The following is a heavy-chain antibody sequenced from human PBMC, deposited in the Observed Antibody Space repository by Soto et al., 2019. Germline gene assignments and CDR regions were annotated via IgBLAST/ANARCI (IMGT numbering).Heavy chain of an antibody. CDR3: ARDHHRYSGYDYVDY. D-gene: IGHD5-12*01. CDR1: GFTFSDCY. J-gene: IGHJ4*02. Sequence: VQLVESGGGLVKPGGSLRLSCAASGFTFSDCYMSWIRQAPGKGLEWVSYISSSSSYTNYADSVKGRFTISRDNAKNSLYLQMNSLRAEDTAVYYCARDHHRYSGYDYVDYWGQGTLVTVSS. CDR2: ISSSSSYT. V-gene: IGHV3-11*05.